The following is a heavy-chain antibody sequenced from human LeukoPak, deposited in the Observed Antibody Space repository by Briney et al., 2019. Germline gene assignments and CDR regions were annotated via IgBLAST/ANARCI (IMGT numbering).Heavy chain of an antibody. J-gene: IGHJ4*02. D-gene: IGHD3-9*01. CDR3: ARAFEVLRYFDWLPTYYFDY. V-gene: IGHV4-39*07. Sequence: PSETLSLTCTVSGGSISSYYWGWIRQPPGKGLEWIGSIYYSGSTYYNPSLKSRVTISVDTSENQFSLKLSSVTAADTAVYYCARAFEVLRYFDWLPTYYFDYWGQGTLVTVSS. CDR1: GGSISSYY. CDR2: IYYSGST.